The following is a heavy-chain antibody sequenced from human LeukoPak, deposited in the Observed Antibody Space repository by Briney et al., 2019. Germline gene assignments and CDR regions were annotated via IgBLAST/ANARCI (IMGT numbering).Heavy chain of an antibody. CDR3: ARDPDVYYGSGQIDY. J-gene: IGHJ4*02. V-gene: IGHV3-53*01. Sequence: GGSLRLSCAASGFPVSSNYLAWVRQAPGKGLEWVSIIYSGGNTYYADSVKARFTISRDNSKNTLYLQMNSLRAEDTAVYYCARDPDVYYGSGQIDYWGQGTLVTVSP. D-gene: IGHD3-10*01. CDR2: IYSGGNT. CDR1: GFPVSSNY.